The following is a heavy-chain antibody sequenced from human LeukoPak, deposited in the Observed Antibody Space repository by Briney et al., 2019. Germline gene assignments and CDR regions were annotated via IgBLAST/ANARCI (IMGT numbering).Heavy chain of an antibody. D-gene: IGHD4-17*01. Sequence: GGSLRLSCAASGFTVSSNYMSWVRQAPGKGLEWVSSIYSGGSTYYADSVKGRFTISRDNSKNTLYLQMNSLRAEDTAVYYCARDQSYGRGDFDYWGQGTLVTVSS. CDR2: IYSGGST. CDR3: ARDQSYGRGDFDY. J-gene: IGHJ4*02. CDR1: GFTVSSNY. V-gene: IGHV3-53*01.